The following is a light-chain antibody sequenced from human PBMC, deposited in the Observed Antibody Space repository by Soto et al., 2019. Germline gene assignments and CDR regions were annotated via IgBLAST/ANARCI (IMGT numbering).Light chain of an antibody. Sequence: EIVLTQSPGTLSLSPGERATLSCRASQSVSSSYLAWYQQKPGQAPRLLIYGASSRATGIPDRFSGSGSGSDFTLTISRLEPEDCEVYYCQQYGSSPLTFGGGNKVEIK. V-gene: IGKV3-20*01. CDR1: QSVSSSY. J-gene: IGKJ4*01. CDR3: QQYGSSPLT. CDR2: GAS.